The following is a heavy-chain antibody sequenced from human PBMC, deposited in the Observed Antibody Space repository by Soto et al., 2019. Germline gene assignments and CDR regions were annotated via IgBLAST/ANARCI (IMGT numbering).Heavy chain of an antibody. CDR2: ITAYNGNT. J-gene: IGHJ4*02. Sequence: QVQLVQSGAEVKKPGASVKVSCKASGYTFTSYGISWVRQAPGQGLEWMGWITAYNGNTNYAQKLQGRVTMTTDTSTSTAYRELSGLRSDDTAVYYCAANSGSYSRPRYWGQGTLVAVSS. CDR3: AANSGSYSRPRY. D-gene: IGHD1-26*01. CDR1: GYTFTSYG. V-gene: IGHV1-18*01.